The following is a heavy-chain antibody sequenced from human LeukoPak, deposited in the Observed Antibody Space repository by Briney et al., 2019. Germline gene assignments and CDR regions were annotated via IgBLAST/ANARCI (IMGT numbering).Heavy chain of an antibody. CDR1: GFTFDDYA. J-gene: IGHJ4*02. D-gene: IGHD5-24*01. CDR3: AKDQGDGYNKYYFDY. CDR2: ISWDGGST. V-gene: IGHV3-43D*03. Sequence: GGGLRLSCAASGFTFDDYAMHWVRQAPGEGLEWVSLISWDGGSTYYADSVKGRFTISRDNSKNSLYLQMNSLRAEDTALYYCAKDQGDGYNKYYFDYWGQGTLVTVSS.